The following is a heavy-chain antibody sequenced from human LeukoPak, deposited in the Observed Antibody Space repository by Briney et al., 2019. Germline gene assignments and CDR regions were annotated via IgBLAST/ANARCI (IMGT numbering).Heavy chain of an antibody. CDR2: ISSSGSTI. Sequence: PGGSLRLSCAASGFTFSGYEMNWVRQAPGKGLEWVSYISSSGSTIYYADSVKGRFTISRDNVKNSLYLQMNSLRAEDTAVYYCAGEDLRRYMDVWGKGTTVTVSS. CDR1: GFTFSGYE. J-gene: IGHJ6*03. CDR3: AGEDLRRYMDV. V-gene: IGHV3-48*03.